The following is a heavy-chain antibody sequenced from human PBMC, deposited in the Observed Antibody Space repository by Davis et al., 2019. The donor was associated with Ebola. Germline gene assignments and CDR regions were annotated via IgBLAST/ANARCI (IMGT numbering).Heavy chain of an antibody. CDR2: IYHSGST. Sequence: SETLSLTCAVSGGSISSGGYSWSWIRQPPGKGLEWIGYIYHSGSTNYNPSLKSRVTISVDTSKNQFSLKLSSVTAADTAVYYCARDGGYSYGYGGWGQGTLVTVSS. CDR1: GGSISSGGYS. CDR3: ARDGGYSYGYGG. J-gene: IGHJ4*02. V-gene: IGHV4-30-2*01. D-gene: IGHD5-18*01.